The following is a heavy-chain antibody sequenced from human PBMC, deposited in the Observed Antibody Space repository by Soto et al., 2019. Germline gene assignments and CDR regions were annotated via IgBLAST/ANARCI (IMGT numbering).Heavy chain of an antibody. CDR1: GYSFTSYW. V-gene: IGHV5-51*01. CDR3: ARQEQLVDSNNWFDP. Sequence: GESLKISCKGSGYSFTSYWIGWVRQMPGKGLEWMGIIYPGDSDTRYSPSFQGQVTISADKSISTAYLQWSSLKASDTAMYYCARQEQLVDSNNWFDPWGQGNLVTVSS. CDR2: IYPGDSDT. D-gene: IGHD6-6*01. J-gene: IGHJ5*02.